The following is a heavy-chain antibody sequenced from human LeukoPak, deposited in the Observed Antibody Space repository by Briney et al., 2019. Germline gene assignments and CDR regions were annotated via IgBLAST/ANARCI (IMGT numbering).Heavy chain of an antibody. Sequence: GGSLRLSCAASGFTFSSYEMNWVRQAPGKGLEWVSYISSSGSTIYYADSVKGRFTISRDNAKNSLYLQMNSLRADDTAVYYCAKGGSSYSEVDYWGQGTLVTVSS. D-gene: IGHD4-11*01. CDR3: AKGGSSYSEVDY. J-gene: IGHJ4*02. CDR1: GFTFSSYE. V-gene: IGHV3-48*03. CDR2: ISSSGSTI.